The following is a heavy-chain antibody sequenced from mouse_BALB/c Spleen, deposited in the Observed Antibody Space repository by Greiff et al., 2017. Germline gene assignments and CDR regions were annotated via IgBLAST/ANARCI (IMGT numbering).Heavy chain of an antibody. CDR2: ISSGSSTI. V-gene: IGHV5-17*02. CDR3: ARDWFAY. Sequence: EVMLVESGGGLVQPGGSRKISCAASGFTFSSFGMHWVRQAPEKGLEWVAYISSGSSTIYYADTVKGRFTISRDKPKNTLFLQMTSLRSEDTAMYDYARDWFAYWGQGTLVTVSA. J-gene: IGHJ3*01. CDR1: GFTFSSFG.